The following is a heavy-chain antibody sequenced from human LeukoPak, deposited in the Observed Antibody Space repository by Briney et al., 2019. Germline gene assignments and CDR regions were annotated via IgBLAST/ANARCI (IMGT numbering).Heavy chain of an antibody. J-gene: IGHJ3*02. D-gene: IGHD1/OR15-1a*01. CDR1: GFTFDDYG. V-gene: IGHV3-20*04. CDR3: ARDEQLEGSYDAFDI. CDR2: INWNGGST. Sequence: GGSLRLSCAASGFTFDDYGMSWVRQAPGKGLEWVSGINWNGGSTGYADSVKGRFTISRDNAKNSLYLQMSSLRAEDTALYYCARDEQLEGSYDAFDIWGQGTMVTVSS.